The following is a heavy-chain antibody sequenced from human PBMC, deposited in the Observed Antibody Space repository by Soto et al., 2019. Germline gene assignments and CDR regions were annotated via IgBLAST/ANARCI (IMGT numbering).Heavy chain of an antibody. Sequence: GGSLRLSCTASGFTFGDYAMSWFRQAPGKGLEWVGFIRSKAYGGTTEYAASVKGRFTISRDDSKSIAYLQMNSLKTEDTAVYYCTRNFHDYIWGSWNMDVWGKGTTVTVSS. CDR1: GFTFGDYA. V-gene: IGHV3-49*03. CDR3: TRNFHDYIWGSWNMDV. CDR2: IRSKAYGGTT. J-gene: IGHJ6*03. D-gene: IGHD3-16*01.